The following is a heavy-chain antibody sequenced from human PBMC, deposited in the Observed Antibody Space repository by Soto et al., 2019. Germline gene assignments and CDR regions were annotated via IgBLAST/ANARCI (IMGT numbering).Heavy chain of an antibody. CDR1: SGSISSYY. V-gene: IGHV4-59*08. Sequence: SETLSLTCTVSSGSISSYYWSWIRQPPGKGLEWIGYIYYSGSTNYNPSLKSRVTISVDTSKNQLSLKLSSVTAADTAVYYCARRYGYYFDYWGQGTQVTVSS. D-gene: IGHD4-17*01. CDR2: IYYSGST. CDR3: ARRYGYYFDY. J-gene: IGHJ4*02.